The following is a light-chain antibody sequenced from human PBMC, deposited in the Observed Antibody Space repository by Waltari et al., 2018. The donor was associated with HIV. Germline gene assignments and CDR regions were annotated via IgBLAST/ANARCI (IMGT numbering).Light chain of an antibody. CDR3: QQYGSGYT. CDR1: QNINNNH. Sequence: LVLTQSPDTLSCSPGQGAPLACTASQNINNNHCAWYQQKTAQAPRLLFYDASTRSAGVPDWCSGSGFGTDCSLTISRVEAEDFAVYYCQQYGSGYTCGLGTRLDIK. CDR2: DAS. J-gene: IGKJ2*01. V-gene: IGKV3-20*01.